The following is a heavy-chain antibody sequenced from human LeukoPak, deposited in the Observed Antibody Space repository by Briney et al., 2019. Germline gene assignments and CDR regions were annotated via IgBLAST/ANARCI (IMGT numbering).Heavy chain of an antibody. Sequence: PGGSLRLSCAASGITFTDHYMNWIRQAPGKGLEWLSYISTSGRTIAYADSVKGRFTISRDNAKNSLYLQMNSLRADDTAVYYCGRTKSEPTYGQHHGLDNWGQGTLVTVSS. CDR2: ISTSGRTI. CDR3: GRTKSEPTYGQHHGLDN. D-gene: IGHD3-10*01. V-gene: IGHV3-11*01. CDR1: GITFTDHY. J-gene: IGHJ4*02.